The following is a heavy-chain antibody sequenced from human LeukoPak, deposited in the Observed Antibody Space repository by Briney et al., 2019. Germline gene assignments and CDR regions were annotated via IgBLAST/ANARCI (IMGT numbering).Heavy chain of an antibody. D-gene: IGHD3-10*01. Sequence: GGSLRLSCAASGFTFSSYEMNWVRQAPGQGLEWVSYISSSGSTIYYADSVKGRFTISRDNAKNSLYLQMNSLRAEHTAVYYCARVGVLSYGSGSYYSYDYWGQGTLVTVSS. CDR2: ISSSGSTI. V-gene: IGHV3-48*03. CDR1: GFTFSSYE. J-gene: IGHJ4*02. CDR3: ARVGVLSYGSGSYYSYDY.